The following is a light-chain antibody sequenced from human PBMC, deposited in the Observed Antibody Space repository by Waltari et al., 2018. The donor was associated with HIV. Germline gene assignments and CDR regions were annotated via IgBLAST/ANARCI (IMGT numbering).Light chain of an antibody. J-gene: IGKJ1*01. CDR2: WAS. Sequence: DIVMTQSPDSLAVSLGGRATINCKSSQKILFSSTNKNYLSWFQQRPEQPPRLLIYWASTRESGVPERFTGSGSGTNFTLTISRLQADDVAVYFCQQYYSTPRTFGQGTKVELK. CDR1: QKILFSSTNKNY. CDR3: QQYYSTPRT. V-gene: IGKV4-1*01.